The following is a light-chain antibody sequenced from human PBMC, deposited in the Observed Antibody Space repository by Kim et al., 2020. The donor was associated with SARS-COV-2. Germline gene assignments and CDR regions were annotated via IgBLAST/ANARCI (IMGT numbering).Light chain of an antibody. Sequence: DIQMTQSPSSLSASVGDRVTITCRASQYISNHLNWYQHKPGKAPELLIYAATSLQSGVPSKFSGGGSGTDFTLTISSLQPEDFATYYCQQGYRTPVTFGQGTKLEIK. CDR3: QQGYRTPVT. CDR1: QYISNH. CDR2: AAT. J-gene: IGKJ2*01. V-gene: IGKV1-39*01.